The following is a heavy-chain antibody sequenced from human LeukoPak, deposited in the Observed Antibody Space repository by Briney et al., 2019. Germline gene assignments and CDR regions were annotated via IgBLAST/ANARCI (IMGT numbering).Heavy chain of an antibody. CDR3: ASAMSYSSSWYAGNWFDP. CDR1: GFTFSSYW. D-gene: IGHD6-13*01. V-gene: IGHV3-74*01. J-gene: IGHJ5*02. CDR2: INSDGSST. Sequence: GGSLRLSCAASGFTFSSYWMHWVRQAPGKGLVWVSRINSDGSSTSYADSVKGRFTISRDNAKNTLYLQMNSLRAEDTAVYYCASAMSYSSSWYAGNWFDPWGQGTLVTVSS.